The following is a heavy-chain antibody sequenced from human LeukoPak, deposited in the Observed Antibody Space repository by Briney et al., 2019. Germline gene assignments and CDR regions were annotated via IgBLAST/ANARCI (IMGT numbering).Heavy chain of an antibody. J-gene: IGHJ4*02. CDR1: GGTFSGYA. D-gene: IGHD2-2*01. Sequence: SVTVSCKASGGTFSGYAISWVRQAPGQGLEWMGGIIPIFGTANYAQKFQGRVTITADESTSTAYMELSSLRSEDTAVYYCARGRGYCSNINCPFDDWGQGALVTVSS. CDR3: ARGRGYCSNINCPFDD. CDR2: IIPIFGTA. V-gene: IGHV1-69*01.